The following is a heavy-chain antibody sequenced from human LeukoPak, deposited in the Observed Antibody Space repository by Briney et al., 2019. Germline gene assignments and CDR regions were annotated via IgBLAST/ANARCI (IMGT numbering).Heavy chain of an antibody. CDR2: ISSSSSYI. D-gene: IGHD1-26*01. Sequence: PGGSLRLSCAASGFTFSSYSMNWVRQAPGKGLEWVSSISSSSSYIYYADSVKGRFTISRDNAKNSLYLQMNSLRAEDTAVYHCARDESPREVTFDIWGQGTMVTVSS. CDR3: ARDESPREVTFDI. V-gene: IGHV3-21*01. CDR1: GFTFSSYS. J-gene: IGHJ3*02.